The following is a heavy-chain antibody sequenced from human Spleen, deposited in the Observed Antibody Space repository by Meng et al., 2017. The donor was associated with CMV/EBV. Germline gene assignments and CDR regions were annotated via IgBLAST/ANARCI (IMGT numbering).Heavy chain of an antibody. CDR1: GISFRSVW. J-gene: IGHJ5*02. V-gene: IGHV3-15*01. CDR2: IKRKIDGETT. D-gene: IGHD3-10*01. CDR3: TTVVRRGVIP. Sequence: CAASGISFRSVWMTWVRQAPGKGLEWVGRIKRKIDGETTDYAEPVKGRFTISRDDSKSMLYMQMDSLKTEDTAVYFCTTVVRRGVIPWGQGTLVTVSS.